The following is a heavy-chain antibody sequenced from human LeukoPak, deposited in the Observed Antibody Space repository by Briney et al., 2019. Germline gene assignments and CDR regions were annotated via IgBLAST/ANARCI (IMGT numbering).Heavy chain of an antibody. J-gene: IGHJ5*02. CDR1: GFTFSGYS. V-gene: IGHV3-21*04. CDR2: ISSNGVNT. CDR3: ARGYAQLDP. D-gene: IGHD6-13*01. Sequence: GGSLRLSCAASGFTFSGYSMSWVRQAPGKGLEWVSSISSNGVNTYYADSVKGRFTISRDNAKNSVYLQMNNLRGEDTAVYYCARGYAQLDPWGQGTLVTVSS.